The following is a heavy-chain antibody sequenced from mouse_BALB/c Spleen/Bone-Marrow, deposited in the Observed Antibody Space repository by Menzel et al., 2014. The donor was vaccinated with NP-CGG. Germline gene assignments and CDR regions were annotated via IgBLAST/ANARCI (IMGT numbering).Heavy chain of an antibody. J-gene: IGHJ4*01. CDR3: NAREAMDY. CDR1: GFNIKDYY. CDR2: IDPENGDT. V-gene: IGHV14-4*02. Sequence: VQLKQSGAELVRSGASVKLSCTASGFNIKDYYMHWVKQRPEQGLEWIGWIDPENGDTEYAPKFQGKATMTADTSSNTAYLQLSSLTSDDTAVYYRNAREAMDYWVRGTSVTDSS.